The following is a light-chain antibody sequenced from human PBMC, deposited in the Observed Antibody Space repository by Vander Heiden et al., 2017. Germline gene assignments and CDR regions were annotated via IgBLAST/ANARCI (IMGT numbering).Light chain of an antibody. V-gene: IGKV1-39*01. CDR1: QSISSY. Sequence: DIQITRSPSSLSASVGDRVTITCRASQSISSYLNWYQQKPGKAPKLLIYAASSLQSGVPSRFSGSGSGTDFTLTISRLQPEDFATYYCQQCDSTPLTFGGGTKVEIK. CDR3: QQCDSTPLT. J-gene: IGKJ4*01. CDR2: AAS.